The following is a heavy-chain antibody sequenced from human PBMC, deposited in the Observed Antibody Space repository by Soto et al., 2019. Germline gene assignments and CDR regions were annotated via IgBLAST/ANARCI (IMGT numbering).Heavy chain of an antibody. D-gene: IGHD4-4*01. CDR1: GFTFSSYG. J-gene: IGHJ5*02. CDR3: ARESGALTVTRYNWFDP. Sequence: QVQLVESGGGVVQPGRSLRLSCAASGFTFSSYGMHWVRQAPGKGLDWVAVIWYDGSNKYYADSVKGRFTISRDNSKNTLYRQMNSLGAEDTAVYYCARESGALTVTRYNWFDPWGQGTLVTVSS. V-gene: IGHV3-33*01. CDR2: IWYDGSNK.